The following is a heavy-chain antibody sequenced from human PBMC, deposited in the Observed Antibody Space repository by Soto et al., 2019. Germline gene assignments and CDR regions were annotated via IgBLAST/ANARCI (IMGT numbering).Heavy chain of an antibody. V-gene: IGHV4-39*01. J-gene: IGHJ4*02. CDR1: IASLSSSTYY. CDR2: IYYSGNT. Sequence: PSETLSLTCSVAIASLSSSTYYWSWIRQPPGRGPEWIGSIYYSGNTYYKPSLKSRVSISIDTSRNQFSLKLTSVTAADTGVYYCASSSRFQYWGPGILVTVPS. CDR3: ASSSRFQY.